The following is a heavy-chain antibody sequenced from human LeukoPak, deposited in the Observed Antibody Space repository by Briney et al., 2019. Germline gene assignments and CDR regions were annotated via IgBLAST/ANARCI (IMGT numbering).Heavy chain of an antibody. D-gene: IGHD3-3*01. CDR3: ARAAQLDFWAHGMDV. Sequence: PGGSLRLSCAASGFTFSSYEMNWVRQAPGKGLEWVSYISSSGSTIYYADSVKGRFTISRDNAKNSLYLQMNSLIAEDTAVYYCARAAQLDFWAHGMDVWGQGTTVTVSS. V-gene: IGHV3-48*03. J-gene: IGHJ6*02. CDR1: GFTFSSYE. CDR2: ISSSGSTI.